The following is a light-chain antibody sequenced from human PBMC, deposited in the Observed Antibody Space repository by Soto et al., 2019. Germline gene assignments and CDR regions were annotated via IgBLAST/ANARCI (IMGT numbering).Light chain of an antibody. CDR2: AAS. J-gene: IGKJ5*01. V-gene: IGKV1-8*01. CDR3: QQYYSYPPSIT. CDR1: QGISSY. Sequence: AIRMTQSPSSFSASTGDRVTITCRASQGISSYLAWYQQKPGKAPKLLIYAASTLQSGVPSRFSGSGSGTDFTLTIRCLQSEDFATYYCQQYYSYPPSITFGQGTRLEIK.